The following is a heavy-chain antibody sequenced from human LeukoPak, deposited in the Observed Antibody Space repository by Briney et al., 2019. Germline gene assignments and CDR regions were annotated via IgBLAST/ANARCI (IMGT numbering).Heavy chain of an antibody. CDR3: ARVAQTTNYDFDF. Sequence: SETLSLTCTVSGYSISSGYYWGWIRQSPGKGLEWIASIYHSGNSHYNPSLRSRVTISVDTSKNQFSLKLSSVTAADTAVYYCARVAQTTNYDFDFWGQGTLVTVSS. CDR2: IYHSGNS. D-gene: IGHD1-7*01. V-gene: IGHV4-38-2*02. CDR1: GYSISSGYY. J-gene: IGHJ4*02.